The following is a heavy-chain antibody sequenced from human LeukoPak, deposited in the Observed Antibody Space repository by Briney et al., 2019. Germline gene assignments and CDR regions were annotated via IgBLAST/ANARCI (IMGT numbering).Heavy chain of an antibody. D-gene: IGHD3-22*01. J-gene: IGHJ4*02. CDR3: ARGSPINYYDSSGYYSGINYLDY. V-gene: IGHV3-33*01. CDR2: IWFDGKNE. Sequence: GRSLRPSCAASGFTFSSYGMHWVRQAPGKGLEWVADIWFDGKNEHFADSVKGRFTISRDNSKNTVYLQMNSLRAEDTAVYYCARGSPINYYDSSGYYSGINYLDYWGQGTLVTVSS. CDR1: GFTFSSYG.